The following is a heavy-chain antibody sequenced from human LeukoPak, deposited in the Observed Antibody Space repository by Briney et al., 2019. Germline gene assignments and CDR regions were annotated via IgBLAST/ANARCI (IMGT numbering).Heavy chain of an antibody. CDR2: IHSGGST. D-gene: IGHD2-21*02. J-gene: IGHJ4*02. CDR1: GLVVSRNY. Sequence: GGSLRLSCAASGLVVSRNYMSWVRQAPGKGLEWVSVIHSGGSTYYADSVKGRFIIYRDNSKNSLYLQMNSLRAEDTALYYCAKDTRGDLGDFDYWGQGTLVTVSS. CDR3: AKDTRGDLGDFDY. V-gene: IGHV3-53*05.